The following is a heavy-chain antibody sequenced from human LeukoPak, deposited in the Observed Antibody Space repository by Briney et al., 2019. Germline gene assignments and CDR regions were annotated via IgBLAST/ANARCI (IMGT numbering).Heavy chain of an antibody. D-gene: IGHD3-9*01. CDR3: ARGRWYDILTGYYNAYYFDY. CDR1: GGSFSGYY. CDR2: INHSGST. V-gene: IGHV4-34*01. Sequence: PSETLSLTCAVYGGSFSGYYWSWIRQPPGKGLEWIGEINHSGSTNYNPSLKSRVTISVDTSKNQFSLKLSSVTAADTAVYYCARGRWYDILTGYYNAYYFDYWGQGTLVTVSS. J-gene: IGHJ4*02.